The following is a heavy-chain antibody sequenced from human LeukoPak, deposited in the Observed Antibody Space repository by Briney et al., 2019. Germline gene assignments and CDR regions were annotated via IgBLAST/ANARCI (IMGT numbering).Heavy chain of an antibody. Sequence: PGGSLRLSCAASGFSFSSYGMHWVRQAPGKGLEWVAVISYDGSNKYYADSVKGRFTISRDNSKNTLYLQMNSLRAEDTAVYYCAKARAAAGIDYWGQGTLVTVSS. J-gene: IGHJ4*02. CDR3: AKARAAAGIDY. CDR2: ISYDGSNK. CDR1: GFSFSSYG. D-gene: IGHD6-13*01. V-gene: IGHV3-30*18.